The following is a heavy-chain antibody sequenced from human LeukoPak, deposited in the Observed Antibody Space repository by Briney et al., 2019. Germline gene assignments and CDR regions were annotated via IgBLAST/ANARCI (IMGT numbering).Heavy chain of an antibody. D-gene: IGHD6-6*01. J-gene: IGHJ3*02. V-gene: IGHV1-69*05. CDR1: GGTFSSYA. CDR2: IIPILGTA. Sequence: GASVKVSCKASGGTFSSYAISWVRQAPGQGLEWMGGIIPILGTANYAQKFQGRVTITTDESTSTAYMELSSLRSEDTAVYYCARATRIAARPVFAFDIWGQGTMVTVSS. CDR3: ARATRIAARPVFAFDI.